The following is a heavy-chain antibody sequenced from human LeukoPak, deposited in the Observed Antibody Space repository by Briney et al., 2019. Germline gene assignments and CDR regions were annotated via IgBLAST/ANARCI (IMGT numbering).Heavy chain of an antibody. D-gene: IGHD2-2*01. Sequence: PGGSLRLSCAASGFTFSSHGMHWVRQAPGKGLEWVAVISYEGSIKYYADSVKGRFTISRDNSKDTLYLQMNSLRAEDTAVYYCAKCQGRVCSSTPHGMDVWGRGTTVTVS. CDR2: ISYEGSIK. CDR3: AKCQGRVCSSTPHGMDV. V-gene: IGHV3-30*18. J-gene: IGHJ6*02. CDR1: GFTFSSHG.